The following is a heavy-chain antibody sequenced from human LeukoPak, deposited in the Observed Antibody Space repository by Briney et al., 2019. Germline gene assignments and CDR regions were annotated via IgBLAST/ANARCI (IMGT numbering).Heavy chain of an antibody. CDR2: ISSSSTTI. Sequence: GGSLRLSCAASGFTFKTYSMHWVRQAPGKGLEWISYISSSSTTIFYADSVNGRFTISRDNSKNSLYLQMNSLRPDDTAVYYCVNSQWLLLDYFDSWGQGTLVTVSS. CDR3: VNSQWLLLDYFDS. CDR1: GFTFKTYS. V-gene: IGHV3-48*04. D-gene: IGHD6-19*01. J-gene: IGHJ4*02.